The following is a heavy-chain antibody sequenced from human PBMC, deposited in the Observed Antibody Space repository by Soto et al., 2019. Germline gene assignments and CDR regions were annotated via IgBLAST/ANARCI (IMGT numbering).Heavy chain of an antibody. CDR3: ARRLADAFDI. Sequence: GGSLRLSCAASGFTFSSYGMSWVRQAPGKGLEWVSGVSISDTYTFYSDSVKGRFTISRDNSRSTLFLQMNNLGAEDTAVYYCARRLADAFDIWGQGTMVTVSS. J-gene: IGHJ3*02. CDR1: GFTFSSYG. CDR2: VSISDTYT. V-gene: IGHV3-23*01.